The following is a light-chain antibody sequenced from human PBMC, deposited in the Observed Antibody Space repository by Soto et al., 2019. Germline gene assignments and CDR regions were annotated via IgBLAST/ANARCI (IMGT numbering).Light chain of an antibody. CDR2: DAS. Sequence: DIQMTQSPSPLSASVGDRVTITFRASQIISSWLAWYQQKPGKAPKLLIYDASSLESGVPSRFSGSGSGTKVTLTISSLQPEAFATYDCQQLNSYPITFGQGTRLEIK. CDR3: QQLNSYPIT. J-gene: IGKJ5*01. CDR1: QIISSW. V-gene: IGKV1-5*01.